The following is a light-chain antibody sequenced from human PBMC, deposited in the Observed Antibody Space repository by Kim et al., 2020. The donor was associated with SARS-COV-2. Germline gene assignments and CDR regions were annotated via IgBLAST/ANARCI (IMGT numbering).Light chain of an antibody. Sequence: RVTISCTGSSSNIGAGYHVHWYQQLPRTAPKLLIYDNNNRPSGVPDRFSGSKSGTSASLAITGLQAEDEADYYCQSYDSSLSGVLFGGGTQLTVL. V-gene: IGLV1-40*01. CDR3: QSYDSSLSGVL. CDR2: DNN. J-gene: IGLJ2*01. CDR1: SSNIGAGYH.